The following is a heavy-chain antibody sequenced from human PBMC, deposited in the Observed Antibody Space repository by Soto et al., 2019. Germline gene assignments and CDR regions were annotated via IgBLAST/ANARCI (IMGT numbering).Heavy chain of an antibody. CDR2: INPNSGIT. D-gene: IGHD6-13*01. Sequence: ASVKVSCKASGYRFTSYYMHWVRQAPGQGLEWMGIINPNSGITNYAQNFQGRVTMTRDTSTSTVYMELSSLKSEDTAVYYCARSRGAAAGNYWFDPWGQGTLVTVSS. J-gene: IGHJ5*02. CDR3: ARSRGAAAGNYWFDP. V-gene: IGHV1-46*03. CDR1: GYRFTSYY.